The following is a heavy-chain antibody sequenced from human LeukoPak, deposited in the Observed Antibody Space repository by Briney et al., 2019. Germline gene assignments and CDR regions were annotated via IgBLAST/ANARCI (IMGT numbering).Heavy chain of an antibody. D-gene: IGHD6-19*01. V-gene: IGHV1-46*01. CDR1: GYTFTSYY. J-gene: IGHJ4*02. CDR3: ARLTDLSYSSGWQDY. CDR2: INPSCGST. Sequence: GASVKVSCMASGYTFTSYYMHWVRPAPGQGLEWTGIINPSCGSTRYAQKFQGRVTMTIDTSTSTVYMELSSLRSEDTAVYYCARLTDLSYSSGWQDYWGQGTLVTVSS.